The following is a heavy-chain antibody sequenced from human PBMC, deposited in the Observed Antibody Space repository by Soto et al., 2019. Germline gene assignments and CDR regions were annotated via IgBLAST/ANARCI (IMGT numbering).Heavy chain of an antibody. CDR1: GGSFGGYY. D-gene: IGHD2-2*01. CDR2: VNDSGST. V-gene: IGHV4-34*01. Sequence: SETLSLTCDVFGGSFGGYYWGWIRQPPGRGLEWIGEVNDSGSTNYNPTLKSRVTISVHTSKNQFSLKLSSVTAADTAVYYCAGGSDGVIVVVPAASTTRKYYYYGMDVWGQGTTVTVSS. CDR3: AGGSDGVIVVVPAASTTRKYYYYGMDV. J-gene: IGHJ6*02.